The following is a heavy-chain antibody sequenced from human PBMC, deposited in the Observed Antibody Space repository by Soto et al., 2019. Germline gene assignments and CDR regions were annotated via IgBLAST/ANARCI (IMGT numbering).Heavy chain of an antibody. Sequence: ASVKFSFQASGYTFTSYYMHWLRHAPGQGLEWMGIINPSGGSTSYAQKLQGRVTMTRDTSTSTVYMELSSLRSEDTAVYYCARVTRSSGYYYGYWGQGTPVTVSS. CDR2: INPSGGST. CDR1: GYTFTSYY. J-gene: IGHJ4*02. V-gene: IGHV1-46*01. D-gene: IGHD3-22*01. CDR3: ARVTRSSGYYYGY.